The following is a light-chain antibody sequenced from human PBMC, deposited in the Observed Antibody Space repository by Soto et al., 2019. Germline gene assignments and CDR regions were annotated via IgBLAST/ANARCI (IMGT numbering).Light chain of an antibody. CDR2: AAS. CDR3: QQSYSTPCT. CDR1: QSISSY. J-gene: IGKJ2*02. V-gene: IGKV1-39*01. Sequence: DIQMTQSPSSLSASAGDRVTITCRASQSISSYLNWYQQKPGKAPKLLIYAASSLQSGVPSRFSGRGAGTDFTLTISSLQPEDFATYYCQQSYSTPCTFGQGTKLEIK.